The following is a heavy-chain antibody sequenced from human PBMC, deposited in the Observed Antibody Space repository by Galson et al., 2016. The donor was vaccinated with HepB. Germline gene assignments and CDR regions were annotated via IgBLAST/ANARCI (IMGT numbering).Heavy chain of an antibody. D-gene: IGHD2-15*01. J-gene: IGHJ6*02. CDR3: AREMGHCSGGSCHYGLDV. CDR2: VIPRFGTR. V-gene: IGHV1-69*13. Sequence: SVKVSCKASGDIFSSDPITWVRQAPGQGLEWMGGVIPRFGTRNSAQKFQGRLTITADESTNTAYMELSNLRYEDTAVYYCAREMGHCSGGSCHYGLDVWGQGTTVTVAS. CDR1: GDIFSSDP.